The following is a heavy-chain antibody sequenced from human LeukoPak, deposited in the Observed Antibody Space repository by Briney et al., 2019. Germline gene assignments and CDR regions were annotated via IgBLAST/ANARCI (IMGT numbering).Heavy chain of an antibody. D-gene: IGHD4-11*01. V-gene: IGHV3-72*01. CDR2: TRNKANSYTT. CDR1: GFTLSDHY. J-gene: IGHJ6*02. CDR3: ARDNRDSDYNKYHGMDV. Sequence: QTGGSLRLSCAASGFTLSDHYIDWVRQAPGKGLEWVGRTRNKANSYTTEYATSVKGRFIISRDDSKNSLYLQMNSLKTEDTAVYYCARDNRDSDYNKYHGMDVWGQGTTVTVSS.